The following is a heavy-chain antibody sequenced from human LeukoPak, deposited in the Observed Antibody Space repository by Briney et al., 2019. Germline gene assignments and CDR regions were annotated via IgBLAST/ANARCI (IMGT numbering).Heavy chain of an antibody. CDR2: IIPIFGTA. CDR1: GGTFSSYA. V-gene: IGHV1-69*06. J-gene: IGHJ4*02. CDR3: ARSYVYDSYYFDY. Sequence: SVKVSCKPSGGTFSSYAISWVRQAPGQGLEWMGGIIPIFGTANYAQKFQGRVTITADKSTSTAYMELSSLRSEDTAVYYCARSYVYDSYYFDYWGQGTLVTVSS. D-gene: IGHD5/OR15-5a*01.